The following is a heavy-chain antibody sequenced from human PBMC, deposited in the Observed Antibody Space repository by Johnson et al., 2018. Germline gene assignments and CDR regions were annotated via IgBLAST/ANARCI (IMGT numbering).Heavy chain of an antibody. CDR3: ARVGRGEDSYGMDV. CDR2: IFHTGRP. CDR1: GGSISGFS. D-gene: IGHD3-10*01. V-gene: IGHV4-59*01. Sequence: QVQLQESGPGLVKPSETLSLTCTVSGGSISGFSWTWIRQPPGKGLEWLGYIFHTGRPTYNPPLKSRITMSVDTSNTQFSLTLTSVTAADSAVYFCARVGRGEDSYGMDVWGQGTTIIVSS. J-gene: IGHJ6*02.